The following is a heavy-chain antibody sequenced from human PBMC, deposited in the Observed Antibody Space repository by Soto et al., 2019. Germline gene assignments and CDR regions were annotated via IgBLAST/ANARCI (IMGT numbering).Heavy chain of an antibody. V-gene: IGHV1-69*12. J-gene: IGHJ4*02. CDR3: ARDIPDYYGSGPNDY. D-gene: IGHD3-10*01. Sequence: QVQLVQSGAEVKKPGSSVKVSCKASGGTFSSYAISWVRQAPGQGLEWMGGIIPIFGTANYAQKFQGRVTITADESTRTPYMKLSRLRSEDTAVYYCARDIPDYYGSGPNDYWGQGTLVTVSS. CDR2: IIPIFGTA. CDR1: GGTFSSYA.